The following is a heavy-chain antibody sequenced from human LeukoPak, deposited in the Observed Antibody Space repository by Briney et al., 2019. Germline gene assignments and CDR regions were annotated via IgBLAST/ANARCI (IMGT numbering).Heavy chain of an antibody. J-gene: IGHJ4*02. V-gene: IGHV1-46*01. Sequence: ASVKVSCKASGYTFTGYYMHWVRQAPGQGLEWMGRINPSGGGTSYAQKFQGRITMTRDTSTSTVSMELSSLTSEDTAVYYCARRRVGATVFDYWSQGTLVTVSS. CDR2: INPSGGGT. CDR1: GYTFTGYY. CDR3: ARRRVGATVFDY. D-gene: IGHD1-26*01.